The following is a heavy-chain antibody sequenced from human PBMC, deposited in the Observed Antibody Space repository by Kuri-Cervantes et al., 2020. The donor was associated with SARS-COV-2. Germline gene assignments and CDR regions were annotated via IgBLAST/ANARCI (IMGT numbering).Heavy chain of an antibody. V-gene: IGHV3-21*01. D-gene: IGHD4-17*01. CDR1: GFTFGDYA. Sequence: GGSLRLSCTASGFTFGDYAMSWVRQAPGKGLEWVSSITRSSVYISYADSLKGRFTISRDNAKNSLYLQMNSLRAEDTAVYYCARSPGDGDYDPFDSWGQGTRVTVSS. CDR3: ARSPGDGDYDPFDS. CDR2: ITRSSVYI. J-gene: IGHJ4*02.